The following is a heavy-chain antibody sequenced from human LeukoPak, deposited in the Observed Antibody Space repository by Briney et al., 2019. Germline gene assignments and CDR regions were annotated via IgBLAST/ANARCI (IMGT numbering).Heavy chain of an antibody. Sequence: SETLSLTCTVSGGSISSYYWSWIRQPPGKGLEWIGYFYYSGSTNYNPSLKSRVTISVDTSKNQFSLKLSSVTAADTAVYYCARQWGYSSGNPFDPWGQGTLVTVSS. J-gene: IGHJ5*02. V-gene: IGHV4-59*08. D-gene: IGHD6-19*01. CDR2: FYYSGST. CDR1: GGSISSYY. CDR3: ARQWGYSSGNPFDP.